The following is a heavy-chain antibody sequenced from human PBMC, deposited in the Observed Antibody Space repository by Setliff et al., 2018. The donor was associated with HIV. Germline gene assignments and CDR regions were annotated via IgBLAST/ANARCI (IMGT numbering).Heavy chain of an antibody. CDR3: ARQGGNYFVDN. D-gene: IGHD1-7*01. CDR2: IYYGGNT. CDR1: GGSIYSGAYY. V-gene: IGHV4-39*01. J-gene: IGHJ4*02. Sequence: PSETLSLTCTVSGGSIYSGAYYCGWIRQPPGKGLEWIGSIYYGGNTYYNPSLKIRVTISVDTSKNHFSLKLTSVTAADKAVYFCARQGGNYFVDNWGQGTLVTVSS.